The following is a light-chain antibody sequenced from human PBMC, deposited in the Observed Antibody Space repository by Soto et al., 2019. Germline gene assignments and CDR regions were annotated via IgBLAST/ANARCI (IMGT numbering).Light chain of an antibody. CDR2: GAS. CDR3: QHHNSYSQT. Sequence: RITQLPPTLSASVGDGVTITCRASKGSGNYLAWYQQMPGKAPKLLIYGASTLQSGVPSRFSGGGSGTEFTLTISSLQPDDFGTYFCQHHNSYSQTFGQGTKVEIK. V-gene: IGKV1-5*01. CDR1: KGSGNY. J-gene: IGKJ1*01.